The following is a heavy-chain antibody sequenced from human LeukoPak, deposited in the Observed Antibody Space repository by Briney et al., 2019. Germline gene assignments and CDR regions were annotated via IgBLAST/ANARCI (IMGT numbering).Heavy chain of an antibody. V-gene: IGHV3-48*01. D-gene: IGHD3-3*01. CDR1: GFIFRSYT. CDR3: ARDEPIGVVSG. Sequence: RLGGSLRLSCAASGFIFRSYTMNWVRQAPGKGLEWVSDISSSGSTIHYADSVKGRFTISRDNAENSLYLQMTSLRGDDTAVYYCARDEPIGVVSGWGQGTLVTVSS. CDR2: ISSSGSTI. J-gene: IGHJ4*02.